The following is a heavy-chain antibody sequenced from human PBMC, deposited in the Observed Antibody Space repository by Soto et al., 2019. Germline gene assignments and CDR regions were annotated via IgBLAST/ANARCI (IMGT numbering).Heavy chain of an antibody. J-gene: IGHJ4*02. Sequence: EVQLLESGGGLVQPGGSLRLSCAASGFTFSSYAMSWVRQAPGKGLEWVSAISGSGGSTDYADSVKGRFTISRDNSKNTLYLQMNSLRAEDTAVYYCAKAPSGSYWYFDYWGQGTPVTVSS. CDR2: ISGSGGST. D-gene: IGHD6-19*01. V-gene: IGHV3-23*01. CDR1: GFTFSSYA. CDR3: AKAPSGSYWYFDY.